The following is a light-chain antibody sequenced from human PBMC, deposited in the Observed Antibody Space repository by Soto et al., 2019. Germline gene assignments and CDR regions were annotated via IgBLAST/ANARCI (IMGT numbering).Light chain of an antibody. CDR2: AAS. V-gene: IGKV1-9*01. J-gene: IGKJ3*01. Sequence: IQLTQSPSSLSASVGDRVTITCRASQGISSYVAWYQQKPGTAPKLLIYAASTLQSGVPSRFSGTGSGTDFPPTNHNLAPENFSTYYCQHLNTYPLFTFGPGTRVDIK. CDR3: QHLNTYPLFT. CDR1: QGISSY.